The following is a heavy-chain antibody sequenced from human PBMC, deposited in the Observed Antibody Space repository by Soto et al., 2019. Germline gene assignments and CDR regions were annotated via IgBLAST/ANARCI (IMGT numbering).Heavy chain of an antibody. V-gene: IGHV1-69*05. J-gene: IGHJ6*02. D-gene: IGHD2-2*01. CDR1: GGTFSSYA. CDR3: ARDSVVLVPAAPPPLGMDV. CDR2: IIPIFGST. Sequence: GASVKVSCKASGGTFSSYAISWVRQAPGQGLEWMGGIIPIFGSTSYAQKFQGRVTMTRDTSTSTVYMELSSLRSEDTAVYYCARDSVVLVPAAPPPLGMDVWGQGTTVTVSS.